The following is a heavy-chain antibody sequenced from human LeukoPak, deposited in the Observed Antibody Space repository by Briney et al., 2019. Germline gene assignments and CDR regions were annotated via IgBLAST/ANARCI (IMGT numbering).Heavy chain of an antibody. J-gene: IGHJ3*02. CDR3: ARDRLQEVSKGKAVAGDAFDI. CDR1: GDSVSSNSAA. Sequence: SQTLSLTCAISGDSVSSNSAAWNWIRQSPSRGLEWLGMTYYRSRWYNDYALSVKSRIIISPDTSKNQFSLQLNSVTPEDTAVYYCARDRLQEVSKGKAVAGDAFDIWGQGTMVTVAS. V-gene: IGHV6-1*01. CDR2: TYYRSRWYN. D-gene: IGHD6-19*01.